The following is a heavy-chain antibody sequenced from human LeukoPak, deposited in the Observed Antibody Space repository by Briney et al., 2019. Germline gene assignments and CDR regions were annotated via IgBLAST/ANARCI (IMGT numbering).Heavy chain of an antibody. Sequence: SETLSLTCTVSSGSIRSYYWSWIRQPPGKGLEWIGYIYGSGSTNYNPSLKSRVTISVDTSKNQFSLKLSSVTAADTAVYYCARGAWYCSSTSCSNWFDPWGQGTLVTVSS. CDR3: ARGAWYCSSTSCSNWFDP. V-gene: IGHV4-59*08. CDR1: SGSIRSYY. D-gene: IGHD2-2*01. J-gene: IGHJ5*02. CDR2: IYGSGST.